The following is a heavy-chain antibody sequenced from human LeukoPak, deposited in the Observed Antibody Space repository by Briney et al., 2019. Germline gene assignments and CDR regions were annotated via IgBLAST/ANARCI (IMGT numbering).Heavy chain of an antibody. CDR2: INTNTGNP. J-gene: IGHJ5*02. V-gene: IGHV7-4-1*02. CDR3: ARVGPGIAAAEEWFDP. Sequence: GGSLRLSCAASGFTFSSYAMNWVRQAPGQGLEWMGWINTNTGNPTYAQGFTGRFVFSLDTSVSTAYLEISSLKAEDTAVYYCARVGPGIAAAEEWFDPWGQGTLVTVSS. CDR1: GFTFSSYA. D-gene: IGHD6-13*01.